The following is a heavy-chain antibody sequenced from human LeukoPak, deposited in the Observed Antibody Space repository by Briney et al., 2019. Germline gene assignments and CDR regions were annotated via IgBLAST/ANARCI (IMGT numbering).Heavy chain of an antibody. J-gene: IGHJ4*02. V-gene: IGHV3-7*04. CDR3: ARAYSSGSRLIWYFDY. CDR1: GFTFSSYW. Sequence: GGSLRLSCAASGFTFSSYWMSWVRQAPGKGLEWVANIKQDGSEKYYVDSVKGRFTISRDNAKNSLYLQMNSLRAEDTAVYYCARAYSSGSRLIWYFDYWGQGTLVTVSS. D-gene: IGHD6-19*01. CDR2: IKQDGSEK.